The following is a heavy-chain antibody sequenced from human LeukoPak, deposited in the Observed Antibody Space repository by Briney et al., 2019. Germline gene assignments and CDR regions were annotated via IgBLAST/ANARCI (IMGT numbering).Heavy chain of an antibody. CDR1: GFTFSNYD. D-gene: IGHD1-26*01. CDR3: AKGHVGALWGYFDY. CDR2: TSTDGSNK. Sequence: GGSLRLSCAASGFTFSNYDMHWVRQAPGEGLEWVAVTSTDGSNKYYADPVKGRFTISRDNSKNTLYLQMDSLRAEDTAVYYCAKGHVGALWGYFDYWGQGTLVTVSS. V-gene: IGHV3-30*18. J-gene: IGHJ4*02.